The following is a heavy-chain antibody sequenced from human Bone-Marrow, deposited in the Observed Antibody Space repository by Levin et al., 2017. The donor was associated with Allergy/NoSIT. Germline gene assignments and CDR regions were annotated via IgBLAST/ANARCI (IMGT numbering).Heavy chain of an antibody. Sequence: GGSLRLSCAASGFSFDDYAMHWVRQAPGKGLEWVSVISWNSGTIDYADSVKGRFTISRDNAKNHLYLHMDSLTTDDTAFYYCAKDYQVGRQGVGSPLSSWRHGTLVTVSS. CDR1: GFSFDDYA. J-gene: IGHJ4*01. CDR3: AKDYQVGRQGVGSPLSS. V-gene: IGHV3-9*01. CDR2: ISWNSGTI. D-gene: IGHD2-2*01.